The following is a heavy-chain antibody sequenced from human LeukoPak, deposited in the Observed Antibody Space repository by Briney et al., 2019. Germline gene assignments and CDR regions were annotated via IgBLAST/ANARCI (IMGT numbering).Heavy chain of an antibody. CDR1: GGSISSYY. V-gene: IGHV4-59*01. J-gene: IGHJ4*02. CDR2: IYYSGST. D-gene: IGHD1-1*01. Sequence: PSETLSLTCTVSGGSISSYYWSWIRQPPGKGLEWIGYIYYSGSTNYNPSLKSRVTISVDTSKNQFSLKLSSVTAADTAVYYCAREGEGTGEIDYWGQGTLVTVSS. CDR3: AREGEGTGEIDY.